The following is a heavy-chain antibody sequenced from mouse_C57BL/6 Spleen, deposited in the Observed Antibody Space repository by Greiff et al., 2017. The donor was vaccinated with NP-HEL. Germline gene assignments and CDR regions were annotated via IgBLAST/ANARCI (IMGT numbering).Heavy chain of an antibody. Sequence: VKLQQSGPGLVQPSQSLSITCTVSGFSLTSYGVHWVRQSPGKGLEWLGVIWSGGSTDYNAAFISRLSISKDNSKSQVFFKMNSLQADDTAIYYCARKGAGTRAMDYWGQGTSVTVSS. CDR2: IWSGGST. CDR1: GFSLTSYG. J-gene: IGHJ4*01. V-gene: IGHV2-2*01. D-gene: IGHD4-1*01. CDR3: ARKGAGTRAMDY.